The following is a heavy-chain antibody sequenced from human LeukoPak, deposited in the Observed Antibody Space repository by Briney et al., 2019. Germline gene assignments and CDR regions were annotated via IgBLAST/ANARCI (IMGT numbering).Heavy chain of an antibody. Sequence: GASVKVSCKASGYTFTGYYMHWVRQAPGQGLEWMGWINPNSGDTNYAQKFQGRVTITRDTSTSTAYMELSRLRSDDTAVYYCARGGLNYYDSSGYYDYWGQGTLVTVSS. CDR1: GYTFTGYY. CDR3: ARGGLNYYDSSGYYDY. V-gene: IGHV1-2*02. D-gene: IGHD3-22*01. CDR2: INPNSGDT. J-gene: IGHJ4*02.